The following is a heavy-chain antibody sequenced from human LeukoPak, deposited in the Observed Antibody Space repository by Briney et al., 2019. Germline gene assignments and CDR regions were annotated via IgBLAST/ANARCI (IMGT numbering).Heavy chain of an antibody. CDR2: IYYSGST. CDR3: AGHPVWFGELAGWFDP. CDR1: GGSISSSSYY. V-gene: IGHV4-39*01. D-gene: IGHD3-10*01. Sequence: SETLSLTCTVSGGSISSSSYYWGWIRQPPGKGLEWIGSIYYSGSTYYNPSLKSRVTISVDTSKNQFSLKLSSVTAADTAVYYRAGHPVWFGELAGWFDPWGQGTLVTVSS. J-gene: IGHJ5*02.